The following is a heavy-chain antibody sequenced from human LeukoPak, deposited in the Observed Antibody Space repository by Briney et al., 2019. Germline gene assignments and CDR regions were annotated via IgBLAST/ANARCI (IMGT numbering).Heavy chain of an antibody. CDR3: AGVGTEEGRYYGMDV. J-gene: IGHJ6*02. V-gene: IGHV3-7*01. Sequence: GRSLTLSCAASGFTFSSYWMSWVRQAPGKGLEWVANIKQDGSEKYYVDSVKGRFTISRDNAKNSLYLQMNSLRAEDTAVYYCAGVGTEEGRYYGMDVWGQGTTVTVSS. CDR2: IKQDGSEK. CDR1: GFTFSSYW. D-gene: IGHD1-14*01.